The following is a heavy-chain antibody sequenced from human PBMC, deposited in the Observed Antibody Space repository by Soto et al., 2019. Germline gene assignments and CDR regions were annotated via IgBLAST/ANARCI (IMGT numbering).Heavy chain of an antibody. CDR3: AKDGGVDGYNPTRFDY. D-gene: IGHD5-12*01. Sequence: RGSLRLSCAASGFTFISCAMSWVRQAPGKGLELFSALSGSGATTFYADSVRGRFTISRDNSKNTLYLKMNSLRAEDTAVYYCAKDGGVDGYNPTRFDYWGQGTLVTVSS. CDR1: GFTFISCA. CDR2: LSGSGATT. V-gene: IGHV3-23*01. J-gene: IGHJ4*02.